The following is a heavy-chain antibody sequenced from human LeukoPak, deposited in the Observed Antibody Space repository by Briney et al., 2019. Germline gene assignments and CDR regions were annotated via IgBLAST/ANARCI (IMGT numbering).Heavy chain of an antibody. Sequence: SETLSLNCTVSGGSISSSSYYWGWIRQPPGKGLEWIGSVFFSVSTYYNPSLKSRVAISVDTSKNQFSLKLSSVTAADTAVYYCARHLRPVDYYDSSGYWIPYYYYYMDVWGKGTTVTVSS. V-gene: IGHV4-39*01. CDR1: GGSISSSSYY. J-gene: IGHJ6*03. CDR2: VFFSVST. CDR3: ARHLRPVDYYDSSGYWIPYYYYYMDV. D-gene: IGHD3-22*01.